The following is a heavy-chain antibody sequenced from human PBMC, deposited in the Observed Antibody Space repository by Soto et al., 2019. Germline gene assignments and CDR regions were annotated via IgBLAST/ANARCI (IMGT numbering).Heavy chain of an antibody. D-gene: IGHD2-15*01. Sequence: QITLKESGPPLVKPTQTLTLTCTFSGFSLSTSGVGVGWIRQPPGKALEWLALIYWDDDKRYSPSLKSRLTITKDTSKNQVVLTMTNMDPVDTATYYCAHAKVVVAAFGYWGQGTLVTVSS. CDR2: IYWDDDK. CDR3: AHAKVVVAAFGY. J-gene: IGHJ4*02. CDR1: GFSLSTSGVG. V-gene: IGHV2-5*02.